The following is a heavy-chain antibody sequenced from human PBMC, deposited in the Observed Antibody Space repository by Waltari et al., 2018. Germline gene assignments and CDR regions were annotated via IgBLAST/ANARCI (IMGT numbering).Heavy chain of an antibody. D-gene: IGHD6-6*01. CDR2: IYYSGST. CDR1: GGSISSSSYY. CDR3: TRHALSIAARRPYYFDY. J-gene: IGHJ4*02. Sequence: QLQLQESGPGLVKPSETLSLTCTVSGGSISSSSYYWGWIRQPPGKGLEWIGSIYYSGSTYYNPSLKSRVTISVDTSKNQFSLKLSSVTAADTAVYYCTRHALSIAARRPYYFDYWGQGTLVTVSS. V-gene: IGHV4-39*01.